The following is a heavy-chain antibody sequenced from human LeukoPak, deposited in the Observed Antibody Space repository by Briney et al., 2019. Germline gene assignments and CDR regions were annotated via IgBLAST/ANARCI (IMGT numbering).Heavy chain of an antibody. CDR2: INEHGSIT. V-gene: IGHV3-74*01. D-gene: IGHD3-10*01. Sequence: GSLRLSCAASGFSFSTYWMHWVRQTPGEGLVWVSRINEHGSITDYADSVKDRFIISRDNAKNILYLHMNSLRAGDTAMYYCARDVAGAGSHWGQGTLVTVSS. CDR1: GFSFSTYW. J-gene: IGHJ4*02. CDR3: ARDVAGAGSH.